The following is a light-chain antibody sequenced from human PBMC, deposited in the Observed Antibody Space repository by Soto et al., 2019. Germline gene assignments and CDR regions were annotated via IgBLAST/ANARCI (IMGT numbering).Light chain of an antibody. CDR3: QQSYSNPVT. CDR2: TAS. J-gene: IGKJ2*01. V-gene: IGKV1-39*01. Sequence: QMTQSPSSLSASVGDTVTITCRASLSISMHLNWYQQKPGKAPELLIHTASSLQSGVPSRFSGSGSGSDVTLTISSLQPEDFATYYCQQSYSNPVTFGQGTKLEIK. CDR1: LSISMH.